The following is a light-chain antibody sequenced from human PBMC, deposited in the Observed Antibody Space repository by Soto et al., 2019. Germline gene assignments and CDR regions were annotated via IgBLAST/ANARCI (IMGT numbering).Light chain of an antibody. CDR2: GAS. CDR3: QQLNSYPLT. V-gene: IGKV3-15*01. J-gene: IGKJ4*01. Sequence: EIVMTQSPATLSVSPGERVTLSCKASRSVRSNLAWYQQKPGQAPRLLISGASTRATGITDRFSGSGSGTEFTLTINSLQSEDFAVYYCQQLNSYPLTFGGGTKVEIK. CDR1: RSVRSN.